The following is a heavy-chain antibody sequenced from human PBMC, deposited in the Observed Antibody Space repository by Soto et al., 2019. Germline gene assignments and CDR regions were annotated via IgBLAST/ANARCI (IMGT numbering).Heavy chain of an antibody. D-gene: IGHD4-17*01. CDR1: GGSIISYY. CDR3: ARDTRYGVLDY. CDR2: IYYSGDT. Sequence: SETLSLTCTVSGGSIISYYCSLIRHPPGKGLEWIVYIYYSGDTNYNPSLKSRVTISVDTSKNQFSLSLSSLTAADTAVYYCARDTRYGVLDYWGQGTLVTVSS. V-gene: IGHV4-59*01. J-gene: IGHJ4*02.